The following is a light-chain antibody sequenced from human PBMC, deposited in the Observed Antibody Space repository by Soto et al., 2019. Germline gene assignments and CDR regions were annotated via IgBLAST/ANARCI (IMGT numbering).Light chain of an antibody. CDR1: QSVNNN. V-gene: IGKV3-15*01. CDR3: QEYNTWPWT. J-gene: IGKJ1*01. Sequence: ETLMTQSPATLSVSPGERATLGCRASQSVNNNLAWYQQKLGQAPRVLIYGASTMATGIPARFTGSGSGTEFILTITSLQSEDSAVYYCQEYNTWPWTFGQGTKVDIK. CDR2: GAS.